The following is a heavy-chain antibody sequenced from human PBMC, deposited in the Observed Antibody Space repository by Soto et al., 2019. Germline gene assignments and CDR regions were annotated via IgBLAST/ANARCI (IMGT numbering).Heavy chain of an antibody. V-gene: IGHV3-48*03. D-gene: IGHD5-18*01. J-gene: IGHJ4*02. CDR3: ARAPDTAMGPSCFDY. CDR2: ISSSGSTI. Sequence: EVQLVESGGGLVQPGGSLRLSCAASGFTFSSYEMNWVRQAPGKGLEWVSYISSSGSTIYYADSVKGRFTISRDNAKNSLYLQMNSLRAEDTAVYYCARAPDTAMGPSCFDYWGQGTLVTVSS. CDR1: GFTFSSYE.